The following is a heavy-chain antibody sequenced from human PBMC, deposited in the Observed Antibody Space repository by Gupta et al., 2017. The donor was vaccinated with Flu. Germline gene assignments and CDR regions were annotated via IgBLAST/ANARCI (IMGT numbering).Heavy chain of an antibody. CDR2: SGLQSGGT. D-gene: IGHD3-3*01. V-gene: IGHV1-2*06. J-gene: IGHJ6*04. CDR3: ARGADKAIFGAYYYYHMDV. Sequence: GLEWLGRSGLQSGGTKYAQKLQGRVTLTRDTSITTDYMELTGLGSDDTAVYYCARGADKAIFGAYYYYHMDVWGKGTTVTVSS.